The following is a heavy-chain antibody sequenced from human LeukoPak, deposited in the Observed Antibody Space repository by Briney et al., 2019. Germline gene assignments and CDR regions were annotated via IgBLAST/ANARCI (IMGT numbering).Heavy chain of an antibody. CDR2: IYYSGST. J-gene: IGHJ3*02. V-gene: IGHV4-59*08. Sequence: TSETLSLTCAVYGGSFSGYYWSWIRQPPGKGLEWIGYIYYSGSTNYNPSLKSRVTISVDTSKNQFSLKLSSVTAADTAVYYCATPRGSGSPDAFDIWGQGTMVTVSS. D-gene: IGHD3-10*01. CDR3: ATPRGSGSPDAFDI. CDR1: GGSFSGYY.